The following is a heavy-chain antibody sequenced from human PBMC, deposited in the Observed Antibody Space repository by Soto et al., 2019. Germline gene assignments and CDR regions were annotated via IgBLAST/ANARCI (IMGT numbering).Heavy chain of an antibody. D-gene: IGHD3-22*01. Sequence: EVQLVESGGGLVKPGGSLRLSCAASGFTFSSYSMNWVRQAPGKGLEWVSSISSSSSYIYYADSVKGRFTISRDNAKNSLYLQMNSLRAEDTAVYYCARGPDSYTYYYDSACYGYWGQGTLVTVSS. CDR1: GFTFSSYS. CDR2: ISSSSSYI. CDR3: ARGPDSYTYYYDSACYGY. J-gene: IGHJ4*02. V-gene: IGHV3-21*01.